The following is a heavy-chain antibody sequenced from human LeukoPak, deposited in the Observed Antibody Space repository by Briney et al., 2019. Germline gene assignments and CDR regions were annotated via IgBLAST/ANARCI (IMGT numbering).Heavy chain of an antibody. CDR2: ISGYSGNT. J-gene: IGHJ5*02. CDR1: GYIFISYG. V-gene: IGHV1-18*01. CDR3: ARVGGYLSWFDP. D-gene: IGHD2-15*01. Sequence: GASVKVSCKASGYIFISYGISWVRQAPGQGLEWMGWISGYSGNTNYAQKLQGRVTMATDTSTSTAYMELRSLRSDDTAVYYCARVGGYLSWFDPWGQRTLVTVSS.